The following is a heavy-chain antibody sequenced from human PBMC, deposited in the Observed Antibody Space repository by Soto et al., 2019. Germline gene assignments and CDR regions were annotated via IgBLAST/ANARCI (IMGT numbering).Heavy chain of an antibody. CDR1: GGTFSSYW. CDR2: INSDGSST. CDR3: ARVKSSGWYWDGMDV. V-gene: IGHV3-74*01. Sequence: GGPLRLSCAASGGTFSSYWMHWVSQAQGKGLGWVSSINSDGSSTSYADSVKGRFTISRDNAKNTLYLQMNSLRAEDTAVYYCARVKSSGWYWDGMDVWGQGTTVSVSS. J-gene: IGHJ6*02. D-gene: IGHD6-19*01.